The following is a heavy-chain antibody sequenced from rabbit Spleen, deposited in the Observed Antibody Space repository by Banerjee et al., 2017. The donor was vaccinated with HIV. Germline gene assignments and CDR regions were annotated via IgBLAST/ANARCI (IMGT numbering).Heavy chain of an antibody. D-gene: IGHD4-2*01. Sequence: QSLEESGGGLVKPGGTLTLTCTASGFSFSSDYYLCWVRQAPGKGLESIACIYGGVIDSTYYATWAKGRFTISKTSSTTVTLQMTSLTAADTATYFCARLFAYAGYAGFGYATLDYFNLWGQGTLVTVS. V-gene: IGHV1S40*01. J-gene: IGHJ4*01. CDR1: GFSFSSDYY. CDR3: ARLFAYAGYAGFGYATLDYFNL. CDR2: IYGGVIDST.